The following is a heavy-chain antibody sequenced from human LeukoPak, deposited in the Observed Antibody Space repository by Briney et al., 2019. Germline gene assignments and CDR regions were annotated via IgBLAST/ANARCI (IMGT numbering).Heavy chain of an antibody. CDR2: IDPSDSYT. J-gene: IGHJ4*02. CDR1: GYRFTSYW. CDR3: AATGYSSGGNNVDY. V-gene: IGHV5-10-1*01. Sequence: GESLKISFKGSGYRFTSYWISWVRPMPGKGLAWMGRIDPSDSYTNYSPSFQGHVTISADKSISTAYLQWSSLKASDTAMYYGAATGYSSGGNNVDYWGQGTLVTVSS. D-gene: IGHD6-19*01.